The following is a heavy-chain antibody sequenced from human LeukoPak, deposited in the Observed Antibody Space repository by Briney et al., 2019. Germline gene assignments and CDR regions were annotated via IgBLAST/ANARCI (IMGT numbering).Heavy chain of an antibody. D-gene: IGHD6-19*01. CDR1: GGSVNSSNYY. CDR2: IYYDGTT. CDR3: ARGGWYLD. Sequence: SETLSLNCTVSGGSVNSSNYYWGWIRQPPGKGLEWIGTIYYDGTTHYNPSLTIRVTISVDTSKNQFSLKLSSVTPADTAVYYCARGGWYLDWGQGTLVTVSS. J-gene: IGHJ4*02. V-gene: IGHV4-39*07.